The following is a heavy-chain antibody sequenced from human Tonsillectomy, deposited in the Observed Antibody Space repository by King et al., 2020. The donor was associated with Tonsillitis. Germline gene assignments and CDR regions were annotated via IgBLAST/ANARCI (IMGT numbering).Heavy chain of an antibody. CDR2: MWYDGSNK. CDR1: GFTFSSYG. Sequence: VKLVESGGGVVQPGTSLRLSCAASGFTFSSYGMHWVRQAPGKGLEWVAVMWYDGSNKYYADSVEGRFTISRDNSKNTLYLQMNSLRAEDTAVYYCARDLGADFWSAYYFDYWGQGTLVTVSS. D-gene: IGHD3-3*01. J-gene: IGHJ4*02. CDR3: ARDLGADFWSAYYFDY. V-gene: IGHV3-33*08.